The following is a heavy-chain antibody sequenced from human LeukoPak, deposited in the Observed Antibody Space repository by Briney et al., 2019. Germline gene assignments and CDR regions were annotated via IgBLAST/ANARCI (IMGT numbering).Heavy chain of an antibody. CDR1: GYTFTSYD. J-gene: IGHJ4*02. Sequence: ASVKVSCKASGYTFTSYDINWVRQATGQGLEWMGWMNPNSGNTGYAQKFQGRVTMTRNTSISTAYMELSSLRSEDTAVYYCARAVIRGIHFDYWGQGTLVTISS. D-gene: IGHD3-10*01. CDR2: MNPNSGNT. V-gene: IGHV1-8*01. CDR3: ARAVIRGIHFDY.